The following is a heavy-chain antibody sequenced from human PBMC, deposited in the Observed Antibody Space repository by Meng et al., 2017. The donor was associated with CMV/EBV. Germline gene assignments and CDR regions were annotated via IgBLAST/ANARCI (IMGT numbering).Heavy chain of an antibody. CDR2: ITGSGDTT. Sequence: SGFIFNHYAMPWVRQAPGKGLGWVSSITGSGDTTYYADSVKGRFTISRDNSKNTLYLQVNSLRAEDTALYYCVKDPGSTRPFNWFDPWGQGTLVTVSS. D-gene: IGHD6-6*01. V-gene: IGHV3-23*01. CDR1: GFIFNHYA. J-gene: IGHJ5*02. CDR3: VKDPGSTRPFNWFDP.